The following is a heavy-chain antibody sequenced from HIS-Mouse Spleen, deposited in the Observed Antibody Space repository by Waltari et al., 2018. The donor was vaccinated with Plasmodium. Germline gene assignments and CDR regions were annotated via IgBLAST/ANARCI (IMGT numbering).Heavy chain of an antibody. D-gene: IGHD6-13*01. CDR1: GFTFSSYW. V-gene: IGHV3-7*01. CDR2: IKQDGSEK. CDR3: ASSWYWYFDL. Sequence: EVPLVESGGGLVQPGGSLRRSCASSGFTFSSYWMRWVRQAPGKGLEWVANIKQDGSEKYYVDSVKGRFTISRDNAKNSLYLQMNSLRAEDTAVYYCASSWYWYFDLWGRGTLVTVSS. J-gene: IGHJ2*01.